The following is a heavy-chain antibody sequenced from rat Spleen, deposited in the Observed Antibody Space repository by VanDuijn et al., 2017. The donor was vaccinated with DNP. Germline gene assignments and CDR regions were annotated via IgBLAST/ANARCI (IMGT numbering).Heavy chain of an antibody. CDR1: GVTFSNYA. CDR2: IGTTGGSR. J-gene: IGHJ2*01. Sequence: EVQLVESGGGLVQPGRSLKLSCAAAGVTFSNYAMAWVRQAPMKGLEWVATIGTTGGSRYYRDSVKGRFTVSRDNGKSVLYLQMDSLRSEDTATYYCTTDFERGYWGQGVMVTVSS. CDR3: TTDFERGY. V-gene: IGHV5-27*01. D-gene: IGHD1-11*01.